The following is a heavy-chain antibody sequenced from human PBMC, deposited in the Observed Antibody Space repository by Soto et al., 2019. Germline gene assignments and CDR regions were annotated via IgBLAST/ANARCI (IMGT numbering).Heavy chain of an antibody. CDR2: IRSKANSYAT. Sequence: LRLSCAASGFTFSGSAMHWVRQASGKGLEWVGRIRSKANSYATAYAASVKGRFTISRDDSKNTAYLQMNSLKTEDTAVYYCISYYDFWSGSHQNWFDPWGQGTLVTVSS. D-gene: IGHD3-3*01. CDR1: GFTFSGSA. V-gene: IGHV3-73*01. CDR3: ISYYDFWSGSHQNWFDP. J-gene: IGHJ5*02.